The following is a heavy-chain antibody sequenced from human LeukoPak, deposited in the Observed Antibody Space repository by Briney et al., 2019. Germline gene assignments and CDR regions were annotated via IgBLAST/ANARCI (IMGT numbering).Heavy chain of an antibody. Sequence: GGSLRLSCAASGFTFSSYGMHWVRQAPGKGLEWVAVISYDGSNKYYADSVKGRFTISRDNSKNTLYLQVNSLRAEDTAVYYCARGSGSYLTFDDWGQGTLVTVSS. J-gene: IGHJ4*02. D-gene: IGHD1-26*01. CDR3: ARGSGSYLTFDD. CDR2: ISYDGSNK. V-gene: IGHV3-30*03. CDR1: GFTFSSYG.